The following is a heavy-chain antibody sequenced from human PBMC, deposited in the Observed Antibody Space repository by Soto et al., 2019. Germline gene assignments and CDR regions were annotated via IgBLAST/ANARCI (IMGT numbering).Heavy chain of an antibody. CDR3: ARGGYYYYGMDV. Sequence: PSETLSLTCTVSGGSISSSSYYWGWIRQPPGKGLEWIGSIYYSGSTYYNPSLKSRVTISVDTSKNQFSLKLSSVTAADTAVYYCARGGYYYYGMDVWGQGTTVT. CDR2: IYYSGST. CDR1: GGSISSSSYY. V-gene: IGHV4-39*01. J-gene: IGHJ6*02.